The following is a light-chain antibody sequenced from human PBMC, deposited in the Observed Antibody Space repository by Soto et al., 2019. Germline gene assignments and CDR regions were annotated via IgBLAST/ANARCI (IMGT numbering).Light chain of an antibody. CDR2: AAS. CDR3: QQGYSNPIT. J-gene: IGKJ5*01. V-gene: IGKV1-39*01. Sequence: DIQLTQSPSSLSASIGDRVTIICRASQSISGYLNWYQQKPGKAPKPLIYAASSLQSGVPSRFSGSESGTDFTLTITSLQPEDFATYYCQQGYSNPITLGQGTRLESK. CDR1: QSISGY.